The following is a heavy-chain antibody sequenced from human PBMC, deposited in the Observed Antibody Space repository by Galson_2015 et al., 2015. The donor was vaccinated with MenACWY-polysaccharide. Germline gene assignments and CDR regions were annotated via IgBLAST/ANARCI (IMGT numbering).Heavy chain of an antibody. CDR1: GFSFHNYA. Sequence: SLRLSCAASGFSFHNYAIHWVRQSPEKGLQWIAYISGGGSMIHYADSVKGRFTISRDNAKDSLYLEMNSLTAEDTGLYYCARDRGSYDAYDIWGQGTVVTVSS. D-gene: IGHD5-18*01. CDR3: ARDRGSYDAYDI. CDR2: ISGGGSMI. V-gene: IGHV3-48*03. J-gene: IGHJ3*02.